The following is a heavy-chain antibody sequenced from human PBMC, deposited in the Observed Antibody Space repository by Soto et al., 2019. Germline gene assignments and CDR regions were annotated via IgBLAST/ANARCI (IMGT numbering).Heavy chain of an antibody. J-gene: IGHJ6*02. CDR2: ISYDGSNK. Sequence: QVQLVESGGGVVQPGRSLRLSCAASGFTFSSYGMHWVRQAPGKGLEWVAVISYDGSNKYYADSVKGRFTISRDNSKNTLYLQMNSLRAEDTGVYYCAKDTAMAQYYYYGMDVWGQGTTVTVSS. CDR3: AKDTAMAQYYYYGMDV. CDR1: GFTFSSYG. D-gene: IGHD5-18*01. V-gene: IGHV3-30*18.